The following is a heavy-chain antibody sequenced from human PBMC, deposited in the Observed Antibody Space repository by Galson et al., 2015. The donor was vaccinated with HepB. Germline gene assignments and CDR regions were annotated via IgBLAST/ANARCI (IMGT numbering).Heavy chain of an antibody. D-gene: IGHD6-13*01. CDR2: ISAYNGNT. CDR3: ARTRSSSWSLGWFDP. V-gene: IGHV1-18*01. CDR1: GYTFTSYG. Sequence: SVKVSCKASGYTFTSYGIRWVRQAPGQGLEWMGWISAYNGNTNYAQKLQGRVTMTTDKSTSTAYMELRSLRSDDTAVYYCARTRSSSWSLGWFDPWGQGTLVTVSS. J-gene: IGHJ5*02.